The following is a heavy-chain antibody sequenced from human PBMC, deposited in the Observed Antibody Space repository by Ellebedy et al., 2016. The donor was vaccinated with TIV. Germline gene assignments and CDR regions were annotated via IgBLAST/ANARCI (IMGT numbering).Heavy chain of an antibody. J-gene: IGHJ3*02. CDR2: ISASGSST. CDR1: GFMFSSYA. V-gene: IGHV3-23*01. Sequence: GGSLRLXXAASGFMFSSYAMSWVRQAPGKGLECVSGISASGSSTYYADSVKGRFTISRDNAENSLYLQLNSLSVEDTALYYCVKATGYGSINDAFDIWGQGTLVSVSS. D-gene: IGHD2-15*01. CDR3: VKATGYGSINDAFDI.